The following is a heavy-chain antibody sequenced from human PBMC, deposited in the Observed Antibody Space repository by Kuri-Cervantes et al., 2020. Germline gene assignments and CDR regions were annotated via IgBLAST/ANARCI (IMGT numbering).Heavy chain of an antibody. J-gene: IGHJ6*02. CDR2: INPNSGGT. CDR3: ARERDPYGMDV. Sequence: ASVKVSCKNSGYTFTGYYMHWVRQAPGQGLEWMRWINPNSGGTNYAKKFQGRVTMTRETSISTAYMGLSRLGSDDTAVYYCARERDPYGMDVWGQGTTVTVSS. CDR1: GYTFTGYY. V-gene: IGHV1-2*02.